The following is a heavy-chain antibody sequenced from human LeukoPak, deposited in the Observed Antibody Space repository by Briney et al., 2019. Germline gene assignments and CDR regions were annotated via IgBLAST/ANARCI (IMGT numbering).Heavy chain of an antibody. CDR2: FDPEDGEA. Sequence: GASVNVPCKVSGHSLTEMAMHWVRQAPGKGLEWMGGFDPEDGEATYAQKLQGRVTMTTDTSTSTAYMELRSLRSDDTAVYYCARTHIAARMVGLIDYWGQGTLVTVSS. CDR1: GHSLTEMA. J-gene: IGHJ4*02. CDR3: ARTHIAARMVGLIDY. V-gene: IGHV1-24*01. D-gene: IGHD6-13*01.